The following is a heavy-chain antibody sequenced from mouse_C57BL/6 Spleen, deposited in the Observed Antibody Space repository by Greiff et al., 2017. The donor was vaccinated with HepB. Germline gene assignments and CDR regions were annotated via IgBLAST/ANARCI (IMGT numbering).Heavy chain of an antibody. CDR2: INPNYGTT. J-gene: IGHJ3*01. V-gene: IGHV1-39*01. D-gene: IGHD2-3*01. CDR1: GYSFTDYN. CDR3: GIYDGYLGAWFAY. Sequence: VQLQQSGPELVKPGASVKISCKASGYSFTDYNMNWVKQSNGKSLEWIGVINPNYGTTSYNQKFKGKATLTVDQSSSTAYMQLNSLTSEDSAVYDCGIYDGYLGAWFAYWGQGTLVTVSA.